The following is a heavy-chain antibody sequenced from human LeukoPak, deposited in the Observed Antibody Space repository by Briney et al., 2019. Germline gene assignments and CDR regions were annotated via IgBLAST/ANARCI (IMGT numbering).Heavy chain of an antibody. V-gene: IGHV4-4*07. CDR2: IYTSGST. Sequence: SETLSLTCTVSGGSISSYYWSWLRQPAGKGLEWIGRIYTSGSTNYNPSLKSRVTMSVDTSKNQFSLKLSSVTAADTAVYCCAGVYSSSWYYFDYWGQGTLVTVSS. CDR3: AGVYSSSWYYFDY. D-gene: IGHD6-13*01. J-gene: IGHJ4*02. CDR1: GGSISSYY.